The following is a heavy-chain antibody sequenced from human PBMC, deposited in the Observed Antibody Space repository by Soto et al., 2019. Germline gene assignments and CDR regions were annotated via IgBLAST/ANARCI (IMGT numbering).Heavy chain of an antibody. CDR1: GIPVSSNY. V-gene: IGHV3-53*04. CDR2: LHSGGDT. D-gene: IGHD3-10*01. J-gene: IGHJ6*01. Sequence: EVQLVESGGGLVQPGGSLRLSCVASGIPVSSNYMTWVRQAPGKGLEWVSVLHSGGDTYYANSVKGRFTISRHDSTNTLFPQMNSLTAEDTAVYYCARDGPYYYASRMYVWGQGTTVTVSS. CDR3: ARDGPYYYASRMYV.